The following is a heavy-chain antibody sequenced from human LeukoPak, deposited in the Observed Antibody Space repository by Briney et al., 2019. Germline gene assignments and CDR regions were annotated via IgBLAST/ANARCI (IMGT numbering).Heavy chain of an antibody. CDR3: ARGRHSYGNAFDI. V-gene: IGHV1-69*05. J-gene: IGHJ3*02. Sequence: GASVKVSCKVSGYTLTELSMHWVRQAPGKGLEWMGGIIPIFGTANYAQKFQGRVTITTDESTSTAYMELSSLRSEDTAVYYCARGRHSYGNAFDIWGQGTMVTVSS. D-gene: IGHD5-18*01. CDR2: IIPIFGTA. CDR1: GYTLTELS.